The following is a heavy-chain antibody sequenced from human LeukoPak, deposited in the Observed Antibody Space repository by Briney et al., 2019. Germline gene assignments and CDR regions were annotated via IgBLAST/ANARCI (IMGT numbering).Heavy chain of an antibody. Sequence: SETLSLTCNVSGVSISSSSYYWGWIRQPPGKGLEWIGSIYYSGSTYYNPSLKSRVTISVDTSKNQFSLKLNSVTAADTAVYYCARPRSRLAWFDPWGQGTLVTVSS. CDR1: GVSISSSSYY. CDR3: ARPRSRLAWFDP. J-gene: IGHJ5*02. V-gene: IGHV4-39*01. D-gene: IGHD6-19*01. CDR2: IYYSGST.